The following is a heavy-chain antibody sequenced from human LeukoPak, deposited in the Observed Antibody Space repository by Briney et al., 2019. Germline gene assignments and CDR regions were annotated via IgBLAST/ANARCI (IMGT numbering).Heavy chain of an antibody. D-gene: IGHD6-19*01. CDR3: ARLVPAIAVAGTRHFDY. CDR2: INPNSGGT. CDR1: GYTFPGYY. J-gene: IGHJ4*02. V-gene: IGHV1-2*02. Sequence: ASVKVSCKASGYTFPGYYMHWVRQAPGQGLEWMGWINPNSGGTNYAQKFQGRVTMTRNTSISTAYMELSRLRSDDTAVYYCARLVPAIAVAGTRHFDYWGQGTLVTVSS.